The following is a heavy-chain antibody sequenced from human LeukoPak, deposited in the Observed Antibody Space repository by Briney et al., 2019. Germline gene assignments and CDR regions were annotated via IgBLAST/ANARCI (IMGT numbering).Heavy chain of an antibody. CDR3: GRPYYDTLTGSTHWYFDL. V-gene: IGHV4-39*01. J-gene: IGHJ2*01. Sequence: SEILSLTCTVSGGSISSSPYYWGWIRQPPGKGLEYIGSIYYTGGTYYNPSLKSRVTISLDTSKNQFSLKLNAVTAADAAVYYCGRPYYDTLTGSTHWYFDLWGRGTLVTVSS. CDR1: GGSISSSPYY. CDR2: IYYTGGT. D-gene: IGHD3-9*01.